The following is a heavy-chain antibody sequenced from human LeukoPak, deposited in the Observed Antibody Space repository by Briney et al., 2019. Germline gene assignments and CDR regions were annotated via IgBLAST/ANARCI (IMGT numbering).Heavy chain of an antibody. CDR2: ISDSGAYT. Sequence: GGTLRLSCAASGFTFTKYGMSWVRQAPGKGLEWISTISDSGAYTYYADSVKGRFTISRDNAKNSLYLQMNSLRAEDTAVYYCARDRGGPRGTFDYWGQGTLVTVSS. CDR1: GFTFTKYG. V-gene: IGHV3-21*01. J-gene: IGHJ4*02. CDR3: ARDRGGPRGTFDY. D-gene: IGHD3-10*01.